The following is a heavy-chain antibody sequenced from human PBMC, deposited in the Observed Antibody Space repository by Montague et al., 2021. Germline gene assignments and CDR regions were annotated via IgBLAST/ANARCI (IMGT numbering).Heavy chain of an antibody. J-gene: IGHJ5*02. CDR2: IWDGGSA. CDR1: GDSVRCGIYH. D-gene: IGHD3-22*01. CDR3: AAYYYGGGGRGS. V-gene: IGHV4-61*01. Sequence: SETLSLTCSVSGDSVRCGIYHWGWIRQSPGKGLEWIGYIWDGGSATYKTSLGSRVTMSLDTSSNQFSLNLRSATAADTAVYYCAAYYYGGGGRGSWGQGTLVTVSS.